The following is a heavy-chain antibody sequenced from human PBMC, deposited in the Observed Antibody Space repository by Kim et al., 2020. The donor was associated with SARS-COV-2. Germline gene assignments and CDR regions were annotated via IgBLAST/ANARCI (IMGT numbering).Heavy chain of an antibody. J-gene: IGHJ4*02. CDR2: ISYDGSNK. V-gene: IGHV3-30*04. Sequence: GGSLRLSCAASGFTFSSYDMHWVRQAPGKGLEWVAVISYDGSNKYYADSVKGRFTISRDNSKNTLYLQMNSLRAEDTAVYYCARDGGDILTGWYFDYWGQGTLVTVSP. D-gene: IGHD3-9*01. CDR3: ARDGGDILTGWYFDY. CDR1: GFTFSSYD.